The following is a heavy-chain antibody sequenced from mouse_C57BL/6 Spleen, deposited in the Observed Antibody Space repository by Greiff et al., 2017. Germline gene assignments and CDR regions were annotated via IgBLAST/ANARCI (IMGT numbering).Heavy chain of an antibody. J-gene: IGHJ4*01. CDR3: ARREFTTVVAGAMDY. CDR2: IWSGGST. D-gene: IGHD1-1*01. V-gene: IGHV2-2*01. Sequence: VKLVESGPGLVQPSQSLSITCTVSGFSLTSYGVHWVRQSPGKGLEWLGVIWSGGSTDYNAAFISRLSISKDNSKSQVFFKMNSLQADDTAIYYCARREFTTVVAGAMDYWGQGTSVTVSS. CDR1: GFSLTSYG.